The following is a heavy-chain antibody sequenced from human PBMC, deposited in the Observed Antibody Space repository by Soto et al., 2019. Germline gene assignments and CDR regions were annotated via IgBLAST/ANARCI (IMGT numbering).Heavy chain of an antibody. D-gene: IGHD1-26*01. Sequence: HPGGSLRLSCAASGFTFSSYAMHWIRQAPGKGLEWVAVIPYDGSNKYYADSVKGRFTISRDNSKNTLYLQMNSLRAEDTAVYYCARDFASRGSLDYWGQGTLVTVSS. V-gene: IGHV3-30-3*01. CDR1: GFTFSSYA. CDR3: ARDFASRGSLDY. J-gene: IGHJ4*02. CDR2: IPYDGSNK.